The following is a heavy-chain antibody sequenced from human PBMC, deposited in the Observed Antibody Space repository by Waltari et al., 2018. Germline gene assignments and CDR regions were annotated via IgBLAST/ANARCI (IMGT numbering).Heavy chain of an antibody. J-gene: IGHJ4*02. CDR2: ISSSSSTI. D-gene: IGHD1-26*01. Sequence: LRLSCAASGFTFSSYSMNWVRQAPGKGLEWVSYISSSSSTIYYADSVKGRFTISRDNAKNSLYLQMNSLRAEDTAVYYCARDLVGAIDYWGQGTLVTVSS. V-gene: IGHV3-48*01. CDR1: GFTFSSYS. CDR3: ARDLVGAIDY.